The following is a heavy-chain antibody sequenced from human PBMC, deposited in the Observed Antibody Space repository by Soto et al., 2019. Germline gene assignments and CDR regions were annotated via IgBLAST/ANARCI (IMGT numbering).Heavy chain of an antibody. V-gene: IGHV4-59*01. CDR3: ARARGGYYDY. J-gene: IGHJ4*02. CDR1: GGSISSYY. Sequence: TSETLSLTCTVSGGSISSYYWSWIRQPPGKGLEWIGYMYYSGSTNYNPSLKSRVTISADTSKNQFSLKLSSVTAADTAVYYCARARGGYYDYWGQGTLVTVS. CDR2: MYYSGST. D-gene: IGHD3-22*01.